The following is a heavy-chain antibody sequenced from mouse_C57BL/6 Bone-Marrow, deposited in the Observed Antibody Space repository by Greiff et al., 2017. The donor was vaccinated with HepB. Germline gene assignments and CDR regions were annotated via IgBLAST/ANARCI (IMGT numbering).Heavy chain of an antibody. CDR1: GYTFTDYY. D-gene: IGHD2-2*01. Sequence: QVQLQQSGAELVKPGASVKISCKASGYTFTDYYINWVKQRPGQGLEWIGKIGPGSGSTYYNEKFKGKATLTADKSSSTAYMQLSSLTSEDSAVYFCARLGWLRGGYYYAMDYWGQGTSVTVSS. V-gene: IGHV1-77*01. CDR2: IGPGSGST. J-gene: IGHJ4*01. CDR3: ARLGWLRGGYYYAMDY.